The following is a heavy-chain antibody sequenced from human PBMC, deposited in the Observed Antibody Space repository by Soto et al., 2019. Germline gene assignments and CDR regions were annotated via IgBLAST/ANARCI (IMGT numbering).Heavy chain of an antibody. V-gene: IGHV3-73*01. CDR2: IRSKANSYAT. CDR3: TRLCSSISYYDGDEYNWFAP. J-gene: IGHJ5*02. D-gene: IGHD2-2*01. CDR1: GFTFSGSA. Sequence: GGSLRLSYAASGFTFSGSAMHWVRQASGKGQEWVGRIRSKANSYATAYAASVKGRFTISRDDSKNTAYLQMNRLKTEDTAVYYCTRLCSSISYYDGDEYNWFAPWAQGTLVT.